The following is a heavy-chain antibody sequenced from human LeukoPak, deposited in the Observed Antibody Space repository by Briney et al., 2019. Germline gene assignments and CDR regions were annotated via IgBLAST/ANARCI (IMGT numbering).Heavy chain of an antibody. CDR1: GFTFSSYG. Sequence: GGSLRLSCAASGFTFSSYGMTWVRQAPGKGLEWVSYISSSSSTIYYADSVKGRFTISRDNAKNSLYLQLNSLRAGDTAVYYCARDRYYGSGSYYIDYWGQGTLVTVSS. D-gene: IGHD3-10*01. CDR2: ISSSSSTI. V-gene: IGHV3-48*01. CDR3: ARDRYYGSGSYYIDY. J-gene: IGHJ4*02.